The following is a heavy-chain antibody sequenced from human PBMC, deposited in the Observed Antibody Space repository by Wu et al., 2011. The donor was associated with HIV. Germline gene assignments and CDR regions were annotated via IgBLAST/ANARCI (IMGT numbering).Heavy chain of an antibody. D-gene: IGHD3-3*01. V-gene: IGHV1-46*01. J-gene: IGHJ6*03. CDR3: ARTGFTFWSGYPGDYYMDV. Sequence: KKPGAVSEGFLQGIWIHLTSYFMHWVRQAPGQGLEWMGIINPSDGSTNYAQKFQGRVTMTRDTSTSTVYMELSSLRSEDTAVYYCARTGFTFWSGYPGDYYMDVWGKGTTVTVSS. CDR2: INPSDGST. CDR1: IHLTSYF.